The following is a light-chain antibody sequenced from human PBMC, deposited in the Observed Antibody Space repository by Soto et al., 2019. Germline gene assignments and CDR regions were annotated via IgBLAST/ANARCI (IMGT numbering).Light chain of an antibody. J-gene: IGKJ4*01. Sequence: EIGLTQSPGTLSLSPGVRATLSCSASQSFRSNYLAWYQQRPGQAPRLLIYGVSSRASGIPDRFSGSVYGTDVTLTISRLEPEDSAVYYCQQYDRIPGFTFGGGTKVEI. CDR2: GVS. V-gene: IGKV3-20*01. CDR1: QSFRSNY. CDR3: QQYDRIPGFT.